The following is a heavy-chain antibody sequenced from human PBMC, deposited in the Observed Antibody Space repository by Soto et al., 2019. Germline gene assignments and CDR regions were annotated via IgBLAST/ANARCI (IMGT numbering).Heavy chain of an antibody. J-gene: IGHJ4*02. CDR1: GGSVSSNSYY. Sequence: LSLTCTVSGGSVSSNSYYWSWIRQPPGKGLEWIGYISYSGSTNYNPSLKSRVTISVDTSKNQFSLKLSSVTAADTAVYYCATYYDIFQYWGQGTLVTVSS. D-gene: IGHD3-9*01. V-gene: IGHV4-61*01. CDR2: ISYSGST. CDR3: ATYYDIFQY.